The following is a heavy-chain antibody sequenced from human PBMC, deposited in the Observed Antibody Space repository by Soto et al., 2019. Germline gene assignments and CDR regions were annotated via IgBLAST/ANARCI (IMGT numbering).Heavy chain of an antibody. CDR1: SGSISSSNW. D-gene: IGHD3-10*01. V-gene: IGHV4-4*02. CDR2: IYHSGST. J-gene: IGHJ4*02. CDR3: PSARRGPITMVRGVKMPFGY. Sequence: QVQLQESGPGLVKPSGTLSLTCAVSSGSISSSNWWRWVRQPPGKGLVWIGEIYHSGSTNYNPSLKSRVTISVDKSKHQFSLKLSYVTAADTAVYYCPSARRGPITMVRGVKMPFGYWGQGTLVTVSS.